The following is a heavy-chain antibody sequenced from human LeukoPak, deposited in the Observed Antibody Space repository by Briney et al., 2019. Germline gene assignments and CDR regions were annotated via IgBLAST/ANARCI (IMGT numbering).Heavy chain of an antibody. CDR1: RFTFSSYW. CDR3: ARERWLFFY. D-gene: IGHD3-10*01. V-gene: IGHV3-7*01. J-gene: IGHJ4*02. CDR2: IKQDGSEK. Sequence: GGSLRLSCTASRFTFSSYWMSWVRQAPGKGLEWVANIKQDGSEKYYVDSVKGRFTISRDNAKNSLYLQMNSLRAEDTAVYYCARERWLFFYWGQGTLVTVSS.